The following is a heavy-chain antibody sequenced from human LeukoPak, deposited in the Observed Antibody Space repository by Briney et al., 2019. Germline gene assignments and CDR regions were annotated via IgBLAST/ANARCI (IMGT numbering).Heavy chain of an antibody. V-gene: IGHV4-59*01. J-gene: IGHJ4*02. D-gene: IGHD1-1*01. CDR2: IHYTGST. CDR3: ARTTAGYFDL. CDR1: GGSLSHYY. Sequence: SETLSLTCTVSGGSLSHYYWSWIRQPPGKSLEWIGYIHYTGSTTYNPSLKSRVTISLDASENQVSLRLNSVAAADTAVYYCARTTAGYFDLWGQGTLVTVSS.